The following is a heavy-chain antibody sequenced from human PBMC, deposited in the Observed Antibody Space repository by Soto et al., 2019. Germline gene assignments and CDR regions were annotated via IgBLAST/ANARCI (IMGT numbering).Heavy chain of an antibody. CDR3: AGQTFTIAAASYGRSNWFDP. CDR2: IYFTGNT. V-gene: IGHV4-39*01. D-gene: IGHD6-25*01. Sequence: SETLSLTCTVSGGSINNGDYFWGWIRQPPGKGLEWIGTIYFTGNTYYTPSLKSRLTMSIDTSKNEFSLRLNSVTAADTAVYYCAGQTFTIAAASYGRSNWFDPWGPGTLVTVSS. J-gene: IGHJ5*02. CDR1: GGSINNGDYF.